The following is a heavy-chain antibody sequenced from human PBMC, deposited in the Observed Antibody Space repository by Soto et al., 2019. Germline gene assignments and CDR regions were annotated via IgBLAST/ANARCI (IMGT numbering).Heavy chain of an antibody. J-gene: IGHJ4*02. V-gene: IGHV1-18*01. Sequence: QVQLVQFGAEVKKPGASVKVSCKASGYTFTSYGISWVRQAPGQGLEWMGWISGYNGNTNYAQKFQGRVALTTDTSTGTAYTELRSPRSEDTAVYYCARDGRNGGYLDYWGQGTLVTV. CDR3: ARDGRNGGYLDY. CDR2: ISGYNGNT. D-gene: IGHD2-8*01. CDR1: GYTFTSYG.